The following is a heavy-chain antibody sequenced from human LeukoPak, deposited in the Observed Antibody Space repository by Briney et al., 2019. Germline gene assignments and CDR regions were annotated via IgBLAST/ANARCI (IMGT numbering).Heavy chain of an antibody. CDR2: ISYSGST. J-gene: IGHJ4*02. V-gene: IGHV4-61*01. Sequence: PSETLSLTCTVSGGSVSSGSYYWSGSHYWSWIRQPLGKGLEWIGYISYSGSTNYNPSLKSRVTMSIDTSTKIQFSLNLSSVTAADTAEYYCARVRVVVTATYYFDYWGPGILVTVSS. D-gene: IGHD2-21*02. CDR1: GGSVSSGSYY. CDR3: ARVRVVVTATYYFDY.